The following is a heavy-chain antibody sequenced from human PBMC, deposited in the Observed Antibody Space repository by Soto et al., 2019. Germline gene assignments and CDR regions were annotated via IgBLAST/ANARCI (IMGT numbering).Heavy chain of an antibody. CDR3: ARLLRGSSTSCCRGAFDI. Sequence: PXESLKISCKGCGYSFTSYWIGWVRQMPGKGLEWMGIIYSGDSDTRYSPSFQGQVTISAGKSISTAYLQWSSLKASDTAMYYCARLLRGSSTSCCRGAFDIWGQGTMVTASS. J-gene: IGHJ3*02. CDR1: GYSFTSYW. V-gene: IGHV5-51*01. CDR2: IYSGDSDT. D-gene: IGHD2-2*01.